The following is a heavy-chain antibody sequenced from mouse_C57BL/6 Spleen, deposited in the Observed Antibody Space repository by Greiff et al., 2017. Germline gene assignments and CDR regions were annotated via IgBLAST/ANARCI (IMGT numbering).Heavy chain of an antibody. Sequence: QVQLQQPGAELVMPGASVKLSCKASGYTFTSYWMHWVKQRPGQGLEWIGEIDPSDSYTNYNQKFKGKSTLTVDKSSSTAYMQLSSLTSEDSAVYYCEREGLRRDYYAMDYWGQGTSVTVSS. V-gene: IGHV1-69*01. CDR1: GYTFTSYW. CDR3: EREGLRRDYYAMDY. J-gene: IGHJ4*01. D-gene: IGHD2-4*01. CDR2: IDPSDSYT.